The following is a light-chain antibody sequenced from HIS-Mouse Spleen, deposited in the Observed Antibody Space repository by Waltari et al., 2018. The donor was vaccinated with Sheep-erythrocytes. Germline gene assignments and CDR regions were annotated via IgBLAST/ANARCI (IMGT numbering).Light chain of an antibody. CDR2: EGS. V-gene: IGLV2-23*03. J-gene: IGLJ2*01. CDR1: SSDVGSYNL. CDR3: CSYAGSSTVHVV. Sequence: QSALTQPRSVSGSPGQSITISCTGTSSDVGSYNLVSWYQQHPGKAPKLMIYEGSKRPSRVSNRFSGSKSGNTASLTISGLQAEDEADYYCCSYAGSSTVHVVFGGGTKLTVL.